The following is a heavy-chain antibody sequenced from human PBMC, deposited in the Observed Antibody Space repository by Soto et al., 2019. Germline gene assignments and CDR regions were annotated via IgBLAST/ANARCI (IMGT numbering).Heavy chain of an antibody. CDR1: GGTFSSYA. J-gene: IGHJ3*02. CDR2: IIPIFGTA. V-gene: IGHV1-69*13. Sequence: SVKVSCKASGGTFSSYAISWVRQAPGQGLEWMGGIIPIFGTANYAQKFQGRVTITADESTSTAYMELSSLRSEDTAVYYCARVPYYYDSSGYKWPIDIWGQGTMVTVSS. CDR3: ARVPYYYDSSGYKWPIDI. D-gene: IGHD3-22*01.